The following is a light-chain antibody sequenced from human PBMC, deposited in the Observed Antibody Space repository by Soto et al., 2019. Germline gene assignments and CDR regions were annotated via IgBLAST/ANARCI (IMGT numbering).Light chain of an antibody. CDR2: GAS. CDR1: QSVSSSY. CDR3: QQYGRSLT. Sequence: TQSPATLSVSPGESATLSCRASQSVSSSYSAWYQQKPGQAPRLLIYGASSRATGITDRFSGSGSGTDFTLTISRLEPEDFAVYYCQQYGRSLTFGGGTKVDIK. V-gene: IGKV3-20*01. J-gene: IGKJ4*01.